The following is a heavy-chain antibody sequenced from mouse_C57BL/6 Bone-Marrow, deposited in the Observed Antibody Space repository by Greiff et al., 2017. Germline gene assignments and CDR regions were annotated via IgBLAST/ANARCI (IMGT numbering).Heavy chain of an antibody. CDR2: INPSSGYT. CDR1: GYTFTSYW. J-gene: IGHJ3*01. D-gene: IGHD1-1*01. Sequence: QVQLKQSGAELAKPGASVKLSCKASGYTFTSYWMHWVKQRPGQGLEWIGYINPSSGYTKYNQKFTDKATLTADKSSSTAYMQLRSLTYGDSAVYYCARITTVAVQGYWGQGTLVTVSA. V-gene: IGHV1-7*01. CDR3: ARITTVAVQGY.